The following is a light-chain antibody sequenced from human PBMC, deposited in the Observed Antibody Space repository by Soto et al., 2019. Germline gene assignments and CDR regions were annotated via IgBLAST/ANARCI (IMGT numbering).Light chain of an antibody. CDR1: SSDVGGYNY. Sequence: QSVLTQPRSVSGSPGQSVTISCTGTSSDVGGYNYVSWYRQHPGKAPKLMIYDVSKRPSGVPDRFSGSKSGNTASLTISGLQAEDEADYYCCSYAGSYTFFYVFGTGTKVTVL. J-gene: IGLJ1*01. V-gene: IGLV2-11*01. CDR2: DVS. CDR3: CSYAGSYTFFYV.